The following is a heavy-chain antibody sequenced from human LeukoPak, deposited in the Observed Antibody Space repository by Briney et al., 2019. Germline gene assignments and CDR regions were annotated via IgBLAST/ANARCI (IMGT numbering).Heavy chain of an antibody. CDR3: AKDFHVSGTYYIPDAFDI. D-gene: IGHD3-10*01. V-gene: IGHV1-24*01. Sequence: ASVKVSCTVSGYTLTELSMHWVRQAPGKGLEWMGGFDPEDGETIYAQKFQGRVTMTEDTSTDTAYMELSSLRSEDTAVYYCAKDFHVSGTYYIPDAFDIWGQGTMVTVSS. J-gene: IGHJ3*02. CDR2: FDPEDGET. CDR1: GYTLTELS.